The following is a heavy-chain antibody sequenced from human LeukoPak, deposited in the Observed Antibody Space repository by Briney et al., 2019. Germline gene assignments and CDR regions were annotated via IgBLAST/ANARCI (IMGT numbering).Heavy chain of an antibody. V-gene: IGHV4-30-4*07. CDR3: ARERLGEFYPDAFDI. Sequence: SETLSLTCAVSGGSISSGGYSWSWIRQPPGKGLEWIGYIYYSGSTYYNPSLKSRVTISVDTSKNQFSLKLSSVTAADTAVYYCARERLGEFYPDAFDIWGQGTMVTVSS. CDR2: IYYSGST. D-gene: IGHD3-16*01. CDR1: GGSISSGGYS. J-gene: IGHJ3*02.